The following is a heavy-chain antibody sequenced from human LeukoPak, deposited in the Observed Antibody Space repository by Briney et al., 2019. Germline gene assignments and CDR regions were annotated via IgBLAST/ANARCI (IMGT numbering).Heavy chain of an antibody. Sequence: GRSLRLSCAASGFTFSSYAMHWVRQAPGKGLEWVAVISYDGSNKYYADSVKGRFTISRDNSKNSLYLQMSSLRDEDTAVYYCAREPFDYWGQGILVTVSS. CDR1: GFTFSSYA. CDR2: ISYDGSNK. J-gene: IGHJ4*02. V-gene: IGHV3-30*04. CDR3: AREPFDY.